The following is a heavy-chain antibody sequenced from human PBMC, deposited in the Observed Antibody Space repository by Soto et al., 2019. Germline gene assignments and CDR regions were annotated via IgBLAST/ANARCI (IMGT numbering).Heavy chain of an antibody. CDR3: ARPLWRDDYNWGYFDL. D-gene: IGHD4-4*01. CDR2: ISYDGSNK. CDR1: GFTFSSYA. J-gene: IGHJ2*01. Sequence: QVQLVESGGGVVQPVRSLRLSCAASGFTFSSYAMHWVRQAPGKGLEWVAVISYDGSNKYYADSVKGRFTISRDNSKNTLYLQMNSLRLEDTAVYYCARPLWRDDYNWGYFDLWGRGTLVTVSS. V-gene: IGHV3-30-3*01.